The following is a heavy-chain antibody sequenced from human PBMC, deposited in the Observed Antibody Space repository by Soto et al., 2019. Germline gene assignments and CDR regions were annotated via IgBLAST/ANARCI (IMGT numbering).Heavy chain of an antibody. CDR2: ISAYNGNT. D-gene: IGHD3-22*01. CDR3: ARASYYYDSSGYYGMEV. Sequence: ASVKVSCKASGYTFTSYGISWVRQAPGQGLEWMGWISAYNGNTNYAQKLQGRVTMTTDTSTSTAYMELRSLRSDDTAVYYCARASYYYDSSGYYGMEVWGQGTTVTVSS. CDR1: GYTFTSYG. J-gene: IGHJ6*02. V-gene: IGHV1-18*01.